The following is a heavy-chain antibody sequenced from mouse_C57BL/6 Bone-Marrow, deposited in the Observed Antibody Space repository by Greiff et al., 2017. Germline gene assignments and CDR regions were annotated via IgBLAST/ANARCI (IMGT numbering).Heavy chain of an antibody. J-gene: IGHJ3*01. Sequence: VQLKESGGDLVKPGGSLKISCAASGFIFSSYGMSWVRQTPAKRLEWVATFSSGGSYTYYPDSVMGRFIISKDNAKNTLYLRMSTLKSEDTAMYYCSRSGITPFAYWGQGTLVTVSA. CDR2: FSSGGSYT. V-gene: IGHV5-6*01. D-gene: IGHD2-4*01. CDR3: SRSGITPFAY. CDR1: GFIFSSYG.